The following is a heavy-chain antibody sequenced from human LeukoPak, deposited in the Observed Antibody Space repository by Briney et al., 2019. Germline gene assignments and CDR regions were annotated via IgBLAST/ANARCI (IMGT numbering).Heavy chain of an antibody. Sequence: GGSLRLSCVASGFTFSSYAMNWVRQAPGKGLEWVSSISGGGTTTYYADSVKGRFTISRDSSKNRLYLHMNSLRADDTAIYFCAKILVGLTPNFDYWGQGTLVTVSS. CDR2: ISGGGTTT. D-gene: IGHD1-26*01. J-gene: IGHJ4*02. CDR3: AKILVGLTPNFDY. CDR1: GFTFSSYA. V-gene: IGHV3-23*01.